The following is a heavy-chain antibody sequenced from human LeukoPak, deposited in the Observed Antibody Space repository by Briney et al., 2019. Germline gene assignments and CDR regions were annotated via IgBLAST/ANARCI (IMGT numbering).Heavy chain of an antibody. CDR2: IGTAGDS. CDR3: ARGGDEGFDP. V-gene: IGHV3-13*01. Sequence: PGGSLRLSCAVSGFSFSSYDMHWVRQPAGKGLEWVSGIGTAGDSYYAGSVKGRFTISRENAKNSLYPQMNSLRAGDTAVYYCARGGDEGFDPWGQGTLVTVSS. CDR1: GFSFSSYD. J-gene: IGHJ5*02. D-gene: IGHD3-10*01.